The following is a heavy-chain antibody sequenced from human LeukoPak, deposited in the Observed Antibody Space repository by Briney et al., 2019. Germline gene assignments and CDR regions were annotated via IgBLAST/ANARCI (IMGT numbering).Heavy chain of an antibody. CDR1: GYTFSGYF. CDR3: ASGLTMIVPPRDY. CDR2: INPSGGST. J-gene: IGHJ4*02. D-gene: IGHD3-22*01. Sequence: ASVTVSCKASGYTFSGYFMHWVRQAPGQGLEWMGIINPSGGSTSYAQKFQGRVTMTRDTSTSTVYMELSSLRTEDTAVYYCASGLTMIVPPRDYWGQGTLVTVSS. V-gene: IGHV1-46*01.